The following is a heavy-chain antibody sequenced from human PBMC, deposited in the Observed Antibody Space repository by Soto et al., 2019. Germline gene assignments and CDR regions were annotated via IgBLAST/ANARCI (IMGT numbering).Heavy chain of an antibody. V-gene: IGHV1-69*01. CDR2: IIPIFGTA. Sequence: QVQLVQSGAEVKKPGSSVKVSCKASGGTFSSYAISWVRQAPEQGLEWMGGIIPIFGTANYAQKFQGRVTITADESTSTAYMELSSLRSEDTAVYYCARDSYCSSTSCYYYYGMDVWGQGTTVTVSS. D-gene: IGHD2-2*01. CDR1: GGTFSSYA. CDR3: ARDSYCSSTSCYYYYGMDV. J-gene: IGHJ6*02.